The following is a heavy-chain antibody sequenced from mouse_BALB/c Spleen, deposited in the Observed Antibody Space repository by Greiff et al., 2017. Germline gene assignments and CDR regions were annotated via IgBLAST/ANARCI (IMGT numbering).Heavy chain of an antibody. CDR2: ISSGSSTI. J-gene: IGHJ2*01. D-gene: IGHD2-10*02. CDR3: ARLKYGNYFDD. CDR1: GFTFSSFG. Sequence: EVMLVESGGGLVQPGGSRKLSCAASGFTFSSFGMHWVRQAPEKGLEWVAYISSGSSTIYYADTVKGRFTISRDNPKNTLFLQMTSLRSEDTAMYYCARLKYGNYFDDWGQGTTLTVSS. V-gene: IGHV5-17*02.